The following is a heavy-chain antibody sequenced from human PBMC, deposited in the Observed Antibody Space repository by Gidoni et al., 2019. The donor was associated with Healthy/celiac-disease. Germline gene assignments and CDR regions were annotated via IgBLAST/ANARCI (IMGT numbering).Heavy chain of an antibody. D-gene: IGHD3-10*01. J-gene: IGHJ6*03. CDR3: ARVITMVRGSGYYYYMDV. Sequence: EVQLVESGGGLVKPGGSLRLSCAASGFTFSSYSMNWVGQAPGKGLEWVSSISSSSSYIYYADSVKGRFTISRDNAKNSLYLQMNSLRAEDTAVYYCARVITMVRGSGYYYYMDVWGKGTTVTVSS. V-gene: IGHV3-21*01. CDR2: ISSSSSYI. CDR1: GFTFSSYS.